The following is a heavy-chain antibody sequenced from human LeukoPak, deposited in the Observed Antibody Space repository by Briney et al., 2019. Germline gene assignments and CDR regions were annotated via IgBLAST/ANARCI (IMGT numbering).Heavy chain of an antibody. CDR2: IKYHGSDE. CDR1: GFTFSDYW. V-gene: IGHV3-7*01. CDR3: ARIGGSGTYWVY. J-gene: IGHJ4*02. Sequence: GGSLRLSCAASGFTFSDYWMSWVRQAPGKGLEWVANIKYHGSDEHYVDSVRGRFTISRDNAKNSLFLQMNSLRAEDTAVYYCARIGGSGTYWVYWGQGTLVTVSS. D-gene: IGHD3-10*01.